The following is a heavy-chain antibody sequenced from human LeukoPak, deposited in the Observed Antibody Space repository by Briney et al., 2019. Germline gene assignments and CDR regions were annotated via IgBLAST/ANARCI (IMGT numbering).Heavy chain of an antibody. CDR1: GGTFSSYA. V-gene: IGHV1-69*01. J-gene: IGHJ4*02. D-gene: IGHD2-15*01. CDR2: IIPIFGTA. Sequence: ASVKLSCKASGGTFSSYAISWVRQAPGQGLEWMGGIIPIFGTANYAQKFQGRVTITADESTSTAYMELSSLRSEDTAVCYCARDGEGCSGGSCYSQPLDYWGQGTLVTVSS. CDR3: ARDGEGCSGGSCYSQPLDY.